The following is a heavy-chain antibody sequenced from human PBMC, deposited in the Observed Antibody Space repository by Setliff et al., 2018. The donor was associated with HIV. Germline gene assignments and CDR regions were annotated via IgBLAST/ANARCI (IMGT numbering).Heavy chain of an antibody. J-gene: IGHJ5*02. D-gene: IGHD1-26*01. V-gene: IGHV1-18*01. CDR3: ARARLQGIVTAVGPRDNCLDP. CDR1: GYSFHSYG. Sequence: ASVKVSCKAAGYSFHSYGLSWVRLAPGQGLEWMGWISPYNGNTDYAPRFLGRVTMTTDTFTSTAYMELRSLTSDDTAVYYCARARLQGIVTAVGPRDNCLDPWGQGTRVTVSS. CDR2: ISPYNGNT.